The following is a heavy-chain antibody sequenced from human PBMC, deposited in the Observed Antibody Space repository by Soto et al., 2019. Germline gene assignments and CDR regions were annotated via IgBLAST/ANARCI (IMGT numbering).Heavy chain of an antibody. Sequence: GESLKISCKGSGYSFTSYWIGWVRQAPEQGPEWMGEIGPESGATRYAQKFQGRVTMTMDTSITTVYMELNNLRPDDTAVYYCGRGRSGQIVVFYWGQGTPVTVSS. CDR3: GRGRSGQIVVFY. CDR2: IGPESGAT. J-gene: IGHJ4*02. D-gene: IGHD1-26*01. V-gene: IGHV1-2*02. CDR1: GYSFTSYW.